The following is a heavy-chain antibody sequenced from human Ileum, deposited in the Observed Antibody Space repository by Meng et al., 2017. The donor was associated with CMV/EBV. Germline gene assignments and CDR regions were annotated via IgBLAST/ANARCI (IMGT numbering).Heavy chain of an antibody. V-gene: IGHV3-23*01. CDR1: EFPGFTFSSYA. CDR2: ISGSGGST. J-gene: IGHJ6*02. D-gene: IGHD3-3*01. Sequence: GGSLRLSCVASEFPGFTFSSYAMSWVRQAPGKGLEWVSAISGSGGSTYYADSVKGRFTISRDNSKNTLYLQMNSLRAEDTAVYYCAKSRGTSITIFGVVTMGGGIYGMDVWGQGTTVTVSS. CDR3: AKSRGTSITIFGVVTMGGGIYGMDV.